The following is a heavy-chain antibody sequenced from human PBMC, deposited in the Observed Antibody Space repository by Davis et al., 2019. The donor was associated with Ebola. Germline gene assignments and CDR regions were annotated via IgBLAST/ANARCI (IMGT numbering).Heavy chain of an antibody. Sequence: GESLKISCKCSGYSFPSYCIASVRQLPGKGLERIGIIYPGDSETGYSPSFQGQVTISADKSITTASLQWSSLKASDTAMYYCARLRSITRLTSFYYWGQGTLVTVSS. D-gene: IGHD3-10*01. J-gene: IGHJ4*02. CDR2: IYPGDSET. V-gene: IGHV5-51*01. CDR3: ARLRSITRLTSFYY. CDR1: GYSFPSYC.